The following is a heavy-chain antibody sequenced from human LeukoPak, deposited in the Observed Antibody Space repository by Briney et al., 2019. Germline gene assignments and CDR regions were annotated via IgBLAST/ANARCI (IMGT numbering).Heavy chain of an antibody. CDR2: IKQDGSEK. CDR1: GFTFSSYW. D-gene: IGHD3-10*01. V-gene: IGHV3-7*01. J-gene: IGHJ4*02. Sequence: PGGSLRLSCAASGFTFSSYWMSWVRQAPGKGLEWVANIKQDGSEKYYVDSVKGRFTTSRDNAKNSLYLQMNSLRAEDTAVHYCARRMSGELLFDYWRQGTLVTVSS. CDR3: ARRMSGELLFDY.